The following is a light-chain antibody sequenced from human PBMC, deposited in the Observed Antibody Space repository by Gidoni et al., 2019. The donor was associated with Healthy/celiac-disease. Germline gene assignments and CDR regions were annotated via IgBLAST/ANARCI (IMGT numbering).Light chain of an antibody. CDR2: DAS. CDR1: QGVSSY. Sequence: EIVLTQSPATLSLSPGESATLSCMASQGVSSYLAWYQQKPGQAPRLLLYDASNRATGIPARFSGSGPGTDFTLTISSLVPEDCAGYDGQQGFTFGPGTKVDIK. CDR3: QQGFT. V-gene: IGKV3D-11*01. J-gene: IGKJ3*01.